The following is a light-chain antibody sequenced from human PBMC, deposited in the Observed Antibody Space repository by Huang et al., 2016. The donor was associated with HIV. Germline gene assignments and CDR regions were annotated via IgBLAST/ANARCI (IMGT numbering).Light chain of an antibody. CDR2: TAS. V-gene: IGKV1-6*01. J-gene: IGKJ1*01. Sequence: AIQMPQSPASLSASVGDRVTITCRASQDIVNDLGWYKHRLGKAPNLLVSTASHLKSGVPSRFTGSGSGRHFTLTISGLQPEDVATYYCLQEYTYPWTFGQGTKVEI. CDR3: LQEYTYPWT. CDR1: QDIVND.